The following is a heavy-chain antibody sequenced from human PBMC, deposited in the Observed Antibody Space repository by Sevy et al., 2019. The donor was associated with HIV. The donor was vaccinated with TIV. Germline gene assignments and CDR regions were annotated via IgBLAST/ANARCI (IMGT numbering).Heavy chain of an antibody. CDR2: ISYDGSNK. CDR3: AKVGFVWARVGRSGGMDV. Sequence: GGSLRLSCAASGFTFSSYGMHWVRQAPGKGLGWVAVISYDGSNKYYADSVKGRFTISRDNSKNTLYLQMNSLRAEDTAGYYGAKVGFVWARVGRSGGMDVWGQGTPVTVSS. J-gene: IGHJ6*02. V-gene: IGHV3-30*18. CDR1: GFTFSSYG. D-gene: IGHD3-10*01.